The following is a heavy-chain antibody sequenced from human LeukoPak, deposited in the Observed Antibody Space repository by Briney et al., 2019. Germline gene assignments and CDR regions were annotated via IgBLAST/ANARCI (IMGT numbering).Heavy chain of an antibody. CDR2: INPNSGGT. CDR3: ASMTRSGWSSNWFDP. V-gene: IGHV1-2*02. Sequence: GASVKVSCKASGYTSTGYYMHWVGPAPGQGLEWMGWINPNSGGTNYAQKFQGRVTMTRDTSISTAYRELSRLRSDDTAVYYCASMTRSGWSSNWFDPWGQGTLVTVSS. J-gene: IGHJ5*02. D-gene: IGHD6-19*01. CDR1: GYTSTGYY.